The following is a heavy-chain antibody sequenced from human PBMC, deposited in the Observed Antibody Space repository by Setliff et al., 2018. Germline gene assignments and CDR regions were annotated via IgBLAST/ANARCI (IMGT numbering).Heavy chain of an antibody. V-gene: IGHV4-31*03. Sequence: PSETLSLTCTVSGGSISSGGYYWSWIRQHLGKGLEWIGYIYYSGSTYYNPSLKSRVTISVDTSKNQFSLKLSSVTAADTAVYYCARVALVVVIRNAFDIWGQGTMVTVSS. D-gene: IGHD2-21*01. CDR3: ARVALVVVIRNAFDI. J-gene: IGHJ3*02. CDR1: GGSISSGGYY. CDR2: IYYSGST.